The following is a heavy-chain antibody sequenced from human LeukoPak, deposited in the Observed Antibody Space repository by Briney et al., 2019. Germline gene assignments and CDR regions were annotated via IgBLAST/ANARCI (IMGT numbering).Heavy chain of an antibody. CDR3: ARLGAGTTSYGWFDP. D-gene: IGHD1-1*01. CDR1: GGSISSFY. V-gene: IGHV4-59*08. J-gene: IGHJ5*02. CDR2: IYNSGST. Sequence: PSETLSLTCTVSGGSISSFYWSWIRQPLEKGLEWIGHIYNSGSTNYNPSLKSRVTISLDTSKNQFSLKLSSVTAADTALYYCARLGAGTTSYGWFDPWGQGTLVTVSS.